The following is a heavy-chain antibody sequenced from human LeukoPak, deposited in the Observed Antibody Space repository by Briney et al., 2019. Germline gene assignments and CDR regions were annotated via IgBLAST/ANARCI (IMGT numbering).Heavy chain of an antibody. CDR2: IYYSGST. CDR1: GGSISGYH. V-gene: IGHV4-59*12. D-gene: IGHD6-19*01. Sequence: SETLSLTCTVSGGSISGYHWSWIRQSPGKGLEWIGDIYYSGSTNYNPSLKSRVTISVDTSKNQFSLKLSSVTAADTAVYYCARVPVGTAVAGSVGRRSDYWGQGTLVTVSS. CDR3: ARVPVGTAVAGSVGRRSDY. J-gene: IGHJ4*02.